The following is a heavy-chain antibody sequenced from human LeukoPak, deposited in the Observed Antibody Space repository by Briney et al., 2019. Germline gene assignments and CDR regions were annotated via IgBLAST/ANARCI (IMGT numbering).Heavy chain of an antibody. J-gene: IGHJ4*02. Sequence: SETLSLTCTVSGGSITSYYWSWVRQPPGKGVEWIGEIRPDGTTTYNPSLKTRVSISLDTSKTHSSLRLRSMAAADTAVYYCARRRKSTDNWGQGSLVTVSS. V-gene: IGHV4-4*08. CDR1: GGSITSYY. CDR3: ARRRKSTDN. D-gene: IGHD1-14*01. CDR2: IRPDGTT.